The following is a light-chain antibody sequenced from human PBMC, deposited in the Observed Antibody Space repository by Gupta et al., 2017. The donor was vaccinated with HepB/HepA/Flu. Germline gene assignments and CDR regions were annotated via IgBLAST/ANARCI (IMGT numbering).Light chain of an antibody. J-gene: IGLJ3*02. CDR3: AAWDDKLNGWV. CDR2: YDD. V-gene: IGLV1-36*01. Sequence: QSVLTQPPSASEAPRQRVTISCSGSSSNIGNNGVNWYQQLPGKAPKLLMYYDDLLPSGVSDRFSGSKSGTSASLAISGLQSEDEADYYCAAWDDKLNGWVFGGGTKLTVL. CDR1: SSNIGNNG.